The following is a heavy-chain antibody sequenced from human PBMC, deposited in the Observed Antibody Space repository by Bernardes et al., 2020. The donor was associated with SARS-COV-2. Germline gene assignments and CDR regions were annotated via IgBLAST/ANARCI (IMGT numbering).Heavy chain of an antibody. CDR3: ARLTLDSSGYYPRYYYYGMDV. V-gene: IGHV4-59*08. J-gene: IGHJ6*02. D-gene: IGHD3-22*01. Sequence: SETLSLTCTVSGGSISSYYWSWIRQPPGKGLEWIGYIYYSGSTNYNPSLKSRVTISVDTSKNQFSLKLSSVTAADTAVYYCARLTLDSSGYYPRYYYYGMDVWGQGTTVTVSS. CDR2: IYYSGST. CDR1: GGSISSYY.